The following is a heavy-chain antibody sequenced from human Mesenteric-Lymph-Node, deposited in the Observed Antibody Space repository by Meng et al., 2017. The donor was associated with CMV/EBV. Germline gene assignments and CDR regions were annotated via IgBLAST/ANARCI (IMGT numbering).Heavy chain of an antibody. Sequence: LSLTCAASGFTFSSYAMHWVRQAPGKGLEWVAVISYDGSNKYYADSVKGRFTISRDNSKNTLSLQMNSLRVDDTAIYYCAKVDSGWYRIGHRGQGTMVTVSS. CDR3: AKVDSGWYRIGH. D-gene: IGHD6-19*01. CDR2: ISYDGSNK. J-gene: IGHJ4*02. V-gene: IGHV3-30*04. CDR1: GFTFSSYA.